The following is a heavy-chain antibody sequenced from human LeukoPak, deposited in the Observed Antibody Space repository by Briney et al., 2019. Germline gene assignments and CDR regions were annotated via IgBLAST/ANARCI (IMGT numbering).Heavy chain of an antibody. D-gene: IGHD5-18*01. V-gene: IGHV4-38-2*01. Sequence: GSLRLSCAASGFTFSSYSMNWVRQPPGKGLEWIGSIYHSGSTYYNPSLKSRVTISVDTSKNQFSLKLSSVTAADTAVYYCARHVLSSGYSYGLNFDYWGQGTLVTVSS. J-gene: IGHJ4*02. CDR1: GFTFSSYS. CDR3: ARHVLSSGYSYGLNFDY. CDR2: IYHSGST.